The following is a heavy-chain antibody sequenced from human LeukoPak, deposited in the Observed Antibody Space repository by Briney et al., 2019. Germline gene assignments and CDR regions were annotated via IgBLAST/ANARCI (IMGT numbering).Heavy chain of an antibody. D-gene: IGHD2-15*01. CDR3: AREAQYCSGGSCYGGYFQH. J-gene: IGHJ1*01. CDR2: INHSEAT. CDR1: GGSFSGYY. Sequence: SETLSLTXAVYGGSFSGYYWSWIRQSPGKGLEWIGEINHSEATDHNPSFKSRVTISVDTSKNQFSLKLSSVTAADTAVYYCAREAQYCSGGSCYGGYFQHWGQGTLVTVSS. V-gene: IGHV4-34*01.